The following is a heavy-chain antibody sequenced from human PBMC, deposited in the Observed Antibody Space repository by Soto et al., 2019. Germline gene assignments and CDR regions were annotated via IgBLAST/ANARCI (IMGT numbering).Heavy chain of an antibody. CDR1: GFTFDDYA. Sequence: EVQLVESGGGLVQPGRSLRLSCAASGFTFDDYAMHWVRQAPGRGLEWVSGISSNSGSVGYAYSVQGRFTISRDNAKKSLYLEMNSLRPEDTAWYYCAKGQTYCSSASCYFLPRVDDPWSQGTMVTVSS. J-gene: IGHJ5*02. CDR3: AKGQTYCSSASCYFLPRVDDP. V-gene: IGHV3-9*01. D-gene: IGHD2-2*01. CDR2: ISSNSGSV.